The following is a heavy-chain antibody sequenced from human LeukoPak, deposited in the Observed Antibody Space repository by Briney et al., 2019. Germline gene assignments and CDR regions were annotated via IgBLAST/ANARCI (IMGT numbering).Heavy chain of an antibody. CDR2: ISYDGSNK. J-gene: IGHJ4*02. Sequence: PGRSLRLSCAASGFTFSSYAMHWVRQAPGKGLEWVAVISYDGSNKYYADSVKGRFTISRDNSKNTLYLQMNSLRAEDTAVYYCAKDGGPLVISTAGDYWGQGTLVTVSS. V-gene: IGHV3-30*04. CDR3: AKDGGPLVISTAGDY. D-gene: IGHD3-9*01. CDR1: GFTFSSYA.